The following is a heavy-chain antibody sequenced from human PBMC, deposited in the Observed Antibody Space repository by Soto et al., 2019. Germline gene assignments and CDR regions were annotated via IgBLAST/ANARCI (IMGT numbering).Heavy chain of an antibody. V-gene: IGHV3-21*01. D-gene: IGHD2-8*02. CDR1: GFTFDTYT. CDR3: ARGSASKSGHLWYFDL. CDR2: ISATTTYK. Sequence: EVQVVESGGGLVKPGGSLRLSCTASGFTFDTYTMNWLRQAPGRGLEWVSFISATTTYKYYAASVEGRFTISRDNAKNSLYLQTNSLGAEDTAVYYCARGSASKSGHLWYFDLWGRGTLVTVSS. J-gene: IGHJ2*01.